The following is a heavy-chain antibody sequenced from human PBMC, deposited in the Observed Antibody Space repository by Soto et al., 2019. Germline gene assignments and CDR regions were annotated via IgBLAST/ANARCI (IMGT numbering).Heavy chain of an antibody. CDR3: AKWGQGLMTMVPYSYGMDV. D-gene: IGHD3-10*01. J-gene: IGHJ6*02. V-gene: IGHV3-23*01. Sequence: EVQLLESGGGVVQPGGSLRLSCVVSGFTFNSYVMSWVRQAPGKGLEWVSIISASGATSYYADAVKGRFTISRDNSKNTLYLQMNSQRGEDTAVDHCAKWGQGLMTMVPYSYGMDVWGQGTTVTVSS. CDR2: ISASGATS. CDR1: GFTFNSYV.